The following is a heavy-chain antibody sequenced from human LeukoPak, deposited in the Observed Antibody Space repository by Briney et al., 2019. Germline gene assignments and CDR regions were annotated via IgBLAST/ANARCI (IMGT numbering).Heavy chain of an antibody. CDR1: GGSISRSDW. CDR2: IFHSGST. D-gene: IGHD5-24*01. Sequence: SGTLSLTCAVSGGSISRSDWWSWVRQSPGKGLEWIGGIFHSGSTKYNPSLKSRVTISVDKSKNQFSLNLTSVTAADTAMYYCARDASLQTGAFDVWGQGTMVTVSS. CDR3: ARDASLQTGAFDV. J-gene: IGHJ3*01. V-gene: IGHV4-4*02.